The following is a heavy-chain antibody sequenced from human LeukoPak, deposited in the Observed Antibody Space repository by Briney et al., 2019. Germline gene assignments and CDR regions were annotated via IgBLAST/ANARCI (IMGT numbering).Heavy chain of an antibody. CDR2: IYSGGST. J-gene: IGHJ4*02. V-gene: IGHV3-66*02. CDR3: GVDVSGSSSFDY. D-gene: IGHD1-26*01. CDR1: GFTVSSNY. Sequence: PGGSLRLSCAASGFTVSSNYVSWVRQAPGKGLEWVSVIYSGGSTYYADSVKGRFTISRDNSKNTLYLQMNSLRAEDTAVYYCGVDVSGSSSFDYWGQGTLVTVSS.